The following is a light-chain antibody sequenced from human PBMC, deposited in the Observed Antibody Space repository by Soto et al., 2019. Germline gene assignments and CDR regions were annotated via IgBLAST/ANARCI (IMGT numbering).Light chain of an antibody. CDR1: QSISSY. V-gene: IGKV1-39*01. Sequence: DVHVTQYQTSLSASVGDRVTITFRGSQSISSYLNWYQQKPGKAPKLLIYAVSSLQSGVPSRFSGSGSGTDFTLTISSLQPEDFATYFCQQSYSLRITFAQGTRLAI. CDR3: QQSYSLRIT. J-gene: IGKJ5*01. CDR2: AVS.